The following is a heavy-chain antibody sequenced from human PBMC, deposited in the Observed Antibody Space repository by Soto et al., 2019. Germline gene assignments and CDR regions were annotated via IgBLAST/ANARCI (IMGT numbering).Heavy chain of an antibody. CDR1: GDTFKFYS. CDR2: VNPIVSMS. D-gene: IGHD3-10*01. Sequence: QVQLVQSGAEVKRPGSSVKVSCKASGDTFKFYSINWVRQAPGLGLEWMGRVNPIVSMSNYAQKFQGRVTMTADESTSTAHMELSSLRSEDTAIYYCASSYGSGYRAFDYWGQGALVTVSS. J-gene: IGHJ4*02. CDR3: ASSYGSGYRAFDY. V-gene: IGHV1-69*02.